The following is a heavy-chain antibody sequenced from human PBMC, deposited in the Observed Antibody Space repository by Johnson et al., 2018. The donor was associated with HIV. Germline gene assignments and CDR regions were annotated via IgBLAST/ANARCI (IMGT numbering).Heavy chain of an antibody. CDR1: GFTFSTYA. V-gene: IGHV3-64*01. J-gene: IGHJ3*01. CDR2: ISSNGGST. Sequence: VQLVESGGGLVQPGGSLRLSCAASGFTFSTYAIHWVRQAPGKGLEYVSAISSNGGSTYYANSVKGRFTISRDNSKNTLYLQMGSLRTEDMAVYHCARARYTSDWYLYDAFDVWGQGTMVTVSS. D-gene: IGHD6-13*01. CDR3: ARARYTSDWYLYDAFDV.